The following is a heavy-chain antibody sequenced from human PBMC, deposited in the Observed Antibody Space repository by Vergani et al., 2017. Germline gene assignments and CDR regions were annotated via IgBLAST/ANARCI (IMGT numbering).Heavy chain of an antibody. V-gene: IGHV4-38-2*02. D-gene: IGHD3-16*01. Sequence: QVQLQESGPGLVKPSETPSIMCSVPGHSISRGFNWGWIRQPPGKGLEWIATVFHSGSAYYNPSLRRRVTISVETSKNQFSLRLTTLTAADTAVYYCARQFWVSQGVGAFETWGRGTEISVSS. CDR2: VFHSGSA. CDR3: ARQFWVSQGVGAFET. CDR1: GHSISRGFN. J-gene: IGHJ3*02.